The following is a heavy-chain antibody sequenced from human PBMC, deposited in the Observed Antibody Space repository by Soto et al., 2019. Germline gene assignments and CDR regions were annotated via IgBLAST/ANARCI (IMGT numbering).Heavy chain of an antibody. CDR3: AKGYRGYDSSLCY. V-gene: IGHV3-30*18. D-gene: IGHD5-12*01. J-gene: IGHJ4*02. CDR1: GFTFSSYG. Sequence: QVQLVESGGGVVQPGRSLRLSCAASGFTFSSYGMHWVRQAPGKGLEWVAVISYDGSNTYYADSVKGRFTISRDNSKNARYMERNSLRAEDTAGYYGAKGYRGYDSSLCYWGQGTLVTVSS. CDR2: ISYDGSNT.